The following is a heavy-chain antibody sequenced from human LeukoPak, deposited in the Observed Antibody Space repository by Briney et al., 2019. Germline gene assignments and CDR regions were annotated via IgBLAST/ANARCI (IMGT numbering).Heavy chain of an antibody. CDR1: EFTLISYC. CDR3: GRFTRSGDSVY. D-gene: IGHD7-27*01. V-gene: IGHV3-7*04. CDR2: IKQDGSEE. J-gene: IGHJ4*02. Sequence: PGGTLRLSCAASEFTLISYCRSGARHPPGKGRKWVANIKQDGSEEQYVDSVKGRFAISRDNAENSLYLQMNSLKAEDTAVYYCGRFTRSGDSVYWGQGTLVTVSS.